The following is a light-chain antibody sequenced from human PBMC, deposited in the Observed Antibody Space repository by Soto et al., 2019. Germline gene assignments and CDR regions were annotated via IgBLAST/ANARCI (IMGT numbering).Light chain of an antibody. Sequence: QSVLTQPASLSGSPGQSITVSCTGTSSDVGGYKYVSWYQHHPGKAPKVMIYEVIKRPSGVSSRFSGSKSGNTASLTISGLQAEDEGDYYCSSYRSIGSLVFGTGTKVTV. CDR3: SSYRSIGSLV. V-gene: IGLV2-14*01. J-gene: IGLJ1*01. CDR1: SSDVGGYKY. CDR2: EVI.